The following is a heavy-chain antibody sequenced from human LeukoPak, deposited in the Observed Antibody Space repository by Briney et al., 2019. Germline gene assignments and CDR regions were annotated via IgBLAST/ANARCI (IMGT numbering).Heavy chain of an antibody. CDR3: ARDESISILWW. CDR1: GYTFTGYY. Sequence: ASVKVSCKASGYTFTGYYMHWVRQAPGQGLEWMGIINPSGGSTNYAQKFQGRVTMTRDTSTSTVYMELSSLRSEDTAVYYCARDESISILWWWGQGTLVTVSS. D-gene: IGHD2-21*01. J-gene: IGHJ1*01. CDR2: INPSGGST. V-gene: IGHV1-46*01.